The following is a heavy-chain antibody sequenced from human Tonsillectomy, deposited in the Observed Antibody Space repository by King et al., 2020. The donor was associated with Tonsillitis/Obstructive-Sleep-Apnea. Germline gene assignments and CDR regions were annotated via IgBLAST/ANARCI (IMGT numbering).Heavy chain of an antibody. Sequence: VQLVESGGGVVQPGRSLRLSCAASGFTFSSYGMHGGRQAPGKGLEWEAVISYVGSYIYYADSWKGRFTISRDNSKNTLYLQMNSLRAEDTAVYYCAKGLEWLTTSYWGQGTLVTVSS. CDR1: GFTFSSYG. CDR2: ISYVGSYI. CDR3: AKGLEWLTTSY. D-gene: IGHD3-3*01. J-gene: IGHJ4*02. V-gene: IGHV3-30*18.